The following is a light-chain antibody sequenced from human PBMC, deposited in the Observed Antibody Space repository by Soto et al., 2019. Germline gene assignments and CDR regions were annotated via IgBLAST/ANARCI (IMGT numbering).Light chain of an antibody. CDR1: SSDVGGYNF. V-gene: IGLV2-14*01. CDR2: EVS. J-gene: IGLJ3*02. Sequence: QSALTQPASVSGSPGQSIAISCTGTSSDVGGYNFVSWYQHHPGKAPKLMIYEVSNRPSGVSDRFSGSKSGNTASLTISGIQAEEEADYYCSSYRGSSTSWVFGGGTKVTVL. CDR3: SSYRGSSTSWV.